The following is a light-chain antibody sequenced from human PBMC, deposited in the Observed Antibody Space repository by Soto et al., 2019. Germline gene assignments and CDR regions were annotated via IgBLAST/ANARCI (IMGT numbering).Light chain of an antibody. J-gene: IGKJ5*01. V-gene: IGKV1-33*01. Sequence: DIQMTQSPSSLSASVGDRVTITCQASQNINNYLNWYQQKPGRAPKLLIYDASNLEAGVPSRFRGSGSGTDFTFTISSLQPEDIATYYCQQYDNFPITFGQGTRLEIK. CDR1: QNINNY. CDR3: QQYDNFPIT. CDR2: DAS.